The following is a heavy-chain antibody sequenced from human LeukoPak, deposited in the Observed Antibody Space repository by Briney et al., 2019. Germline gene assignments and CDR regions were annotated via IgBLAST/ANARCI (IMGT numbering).Heavy chain of an antibody. CDR1: GFTVSSNY. CDR2: IYSGGST. D-gene: IGHD1-26*01. V-gene: IGHV3-66*01. J-gene: IGHJ4*02. Sequence: GGSLRLSCAASGFTVSSNYMSWVRQAPEKGLEWVSVIYSGGSTYYADSVKGRFTISRDNSKNTLYLQMNSLRAEDTAAYYCARDRGGGSYTDYWGQGTLVTVSS. CDR3: ARDRGGGSYTDY.